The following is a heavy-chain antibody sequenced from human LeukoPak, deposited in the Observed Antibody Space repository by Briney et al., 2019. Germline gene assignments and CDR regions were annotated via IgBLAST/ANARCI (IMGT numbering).Heavy chain of an antibody. Sequence: ASVKVSCKASGYTFTSYYMHWVRQAPGQGLEWMGIINPSGGSTSYAQKFQGRVTMTRDTSTSTVYMELSSLRSEDTAVYYCARDIIDYYDSSGPNFDYWGQGTLVTASS. CDR3: ARDIIDYYDSSGPNFDY. J-gene: IGHJ4*02. V-gene: IGHV1-46*01. CDR2: INPSGGST. CDR1: GYTFTSYY. D-gene: IGHD3-22*01.